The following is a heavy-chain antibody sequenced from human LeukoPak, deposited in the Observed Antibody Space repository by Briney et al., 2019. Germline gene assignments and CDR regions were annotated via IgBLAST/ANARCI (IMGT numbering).Heavy chain of an antibody. J-gene: IGHJ4*02. CDR2: IRYDGSNK. CDR3: APRTTLGIDY. Sequence: GGSLRLSCAASGFTFSSYGMHWVRQAPGKGLEWVAFIRYDGSNKYYADSVKGRFTISRDNSKNALYLQMNSLRAEDTAVYYCAPRTTLGIDYWGQGTLVTVSS. D-gene: IGHD4-17*01. CDR1: GFTFSSYG. V-gene: IGHV3-30*02.